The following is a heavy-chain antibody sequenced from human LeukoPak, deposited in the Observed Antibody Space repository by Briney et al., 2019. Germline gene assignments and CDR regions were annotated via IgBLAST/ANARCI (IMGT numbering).Heavy chain of an antibody. D-gene: IGHD3-10*01. V-gene: IGHV1-69*04. CDR1: GGTFSSYA. Sequence: ASVKVSCTASGGTFSSYAISWVRQAPGQGLEWMGRIIPILGIANYAQKFQGRVTITADKSTSTAYMELSSLRSEDTAVYYCARFRWFGELLFNWFDPWGQGTLVAVSS. CDR3: ARFRWFGELLFNWFDP. CDR2: IIPILGIA. J-gene: IGHJ5*02.